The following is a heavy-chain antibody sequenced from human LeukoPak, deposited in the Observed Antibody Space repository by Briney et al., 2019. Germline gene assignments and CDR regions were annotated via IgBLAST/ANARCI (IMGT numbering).Heavy chain of an antibody. CDR2: IYSGGST. Sequence: GGSLRLSCAASGFTVSSNYMSWVRQAPGKGLEWVSVIYSGGSTYYADSVKGRFTISRDNSKNTLYLQMNSLGAEDTAVYYCAASLRFLEWLFYFDYWGQGTLVTVSS. J-gene: IGHJ4*02. V-gene: IGHV3-66*02. CDR3: AASLRFLEWLFYFDY. D-gene: IGHD3-3*01. CDR1: GFTVSSNY.